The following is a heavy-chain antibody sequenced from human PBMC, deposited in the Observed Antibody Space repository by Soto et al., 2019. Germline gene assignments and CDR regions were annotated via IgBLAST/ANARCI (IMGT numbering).Heavy chain of an antibody. J-gene: IGHJ6*02. CDR1: GGTFSSYA. Sequence: QLVQSGAEVKKPGSSVKVSCKASGGTFSSYAISWXXXXXXXXXXWMGGIIPIVGTANYAQKFQGRVTSTANESTSTAYMELSSLRTEDTALYYCARDNYGVLYYGMDVWGLGTTVTVSS. CDR2: IIPIVGTA. D-gene: IGHD3-10*01. V-gene: IGHV1-69*01. CDR3: ARDNYGVLYYGMDV.